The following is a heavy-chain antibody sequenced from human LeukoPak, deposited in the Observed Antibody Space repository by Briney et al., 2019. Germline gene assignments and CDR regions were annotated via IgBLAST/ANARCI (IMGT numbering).Heavy chain of an antibody. D-gene: IGHD3-10*01. J-gene: IGHJ6*02. CDR2: ISSSGSTI. V-gene: IGHV3-48*03. Sequence: GGSLRLSCAASGFTFSSYEMTWVRQAPGKGLEWVSYISSSGSTIYYADSVKGRFTISRDDAKNSLYLQMNSLRAEDTAVYYCAREGVTMVRGVTDYYYYGMDVWGQGTTVTVSS. CDR3: AREGVTMVRGVTDYYYYGMDV. CDR1: GFTFSSYE.